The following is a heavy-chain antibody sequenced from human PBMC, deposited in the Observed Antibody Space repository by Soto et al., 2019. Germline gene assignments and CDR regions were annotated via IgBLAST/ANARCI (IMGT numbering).Heavy chain of an antibody. V-gene: IGHV3-30-3*01. Sequence: GGSLRLSCAASGFTFSSYAMHWVRQAPGKGLEWVAVISYDGSNKYYADSVKGRFTISRDNSKNTLYLQMNSLRAEDTAVYYCARDSPQGSSEYYFDYWGQGTLVTVSS. CDR2: ISYDGSNK. D-gene: IGHD6-13*01. J-gene: IGHJ4*02. CDR1: GFTFSSYA. CDR3: ARDSPQGSSEYYFDY.